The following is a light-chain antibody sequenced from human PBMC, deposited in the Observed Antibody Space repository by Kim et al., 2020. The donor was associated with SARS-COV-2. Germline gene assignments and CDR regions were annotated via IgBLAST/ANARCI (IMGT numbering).Light chain of an antibody. CDR3: QQYGRLPFT. V-gene: IGKV3-20*01. Sequence: LSPGERATLSCRASQSVSSNLAWYQQRPGQAPRLLIYGASNRATGIPDRFSGSGSGTDFTLTISRLEPEDFAVYYCQQYGRLPFTFGPGTKVDIK. CDR2: GAS. J-gene: IGKJ3*01. CDR1: QSVSSN.